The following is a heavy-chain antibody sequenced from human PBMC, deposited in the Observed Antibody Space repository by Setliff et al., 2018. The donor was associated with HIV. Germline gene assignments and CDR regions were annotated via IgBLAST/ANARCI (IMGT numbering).Heavy chain of an antibody. D-gene: IGHD6-19*01. CDR3: VKDGALAGRYFHCMDV. J-gene: IGHJ6*03. Sequence: LRLSCAGSGFIFNNYAMYWVRQAPGKGLEWVSAISWNGEMTAYAESARGRFTISRDTARGSLYLQMNSLTTEDTGLYYCVKDGALAGRYFHCMDVWGKGTTVTVSS. CDR1: GFIFNNYA. V-gene: IGHV3-9*01. CDR2: ISWNGEMT.